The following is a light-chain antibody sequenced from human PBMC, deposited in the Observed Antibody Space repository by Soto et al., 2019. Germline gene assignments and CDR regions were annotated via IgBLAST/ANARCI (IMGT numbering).Light chain of an antibody. Sequence: QSVLTQPPSASGTPGQRVTISCSGSSSNIGSNYVYWYQQLPGTAPKLLIYRNDQRPSGVPDRFSGSKSGTSASLAISGLRSDDVADYYCAAWDDSLSGVVFGEGTKLTVL. CDR3: AAWDDSLSGVV. V-gene: IGLV1-47*01. CDR2: RND. J-gene: IGLJ3*02. CDR1: SSNIGSNY.